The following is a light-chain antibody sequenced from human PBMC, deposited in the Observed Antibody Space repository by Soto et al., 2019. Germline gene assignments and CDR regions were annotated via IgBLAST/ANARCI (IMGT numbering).Light chain of an antibody. J-gene: IGKJ2*01. Sequence: EIVITQSPATLSVSPGDRATLSCRASQSVSSDLAWYQQKPGQAPRLLIYGASTRATGIPTRFSGSGSGTEFTLTISSLXSEDFAVYYCQQYNNWPPYTFGQGTKVDIK. CDR3: QQYNNWPPYT. CDR1: QSVSSD. CDR2: GAS. V-gene: IGKV3-15*01.